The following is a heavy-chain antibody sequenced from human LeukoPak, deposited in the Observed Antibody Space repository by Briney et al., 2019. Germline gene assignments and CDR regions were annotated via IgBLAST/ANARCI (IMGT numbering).Heavy chain of an antibody. V-gene: IGHV1-69*13. CDR2: IIPIFGSA. CDR1: GGTFTIYA. Sequence: AVTVSCTASGGTFTIYAISWVRQGPGQGLEWMGGIIPIFGSANYAQKYQGRVTITADESTSPAYMELSSLRSEDTAVYSCTTEFSYSSSIRCYYYYGMDVWGQGTTVTVSS. J-gene: IGHJ6*02. CDR3: TTEFSYSSSIRCYYYYGMDV. D-gene: IGHD6-6*01.